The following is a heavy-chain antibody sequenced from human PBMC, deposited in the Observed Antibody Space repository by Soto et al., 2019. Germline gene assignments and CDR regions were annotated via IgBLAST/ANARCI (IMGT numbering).Heavy chain of an antibody. Sequence: QVQLVESGGGVVQPGRSLRLSCAGSGFTFSNYGLHWVRQAPGKGLAWVAVISYDGRHKYYADSVKGRFTISRDNSNNKLYLQMDSLRAEDTAVYYCAKDGAPRYCSRSSCHPAGAYWGQGTLVTVSS. CDR3: AKDGAPRYCSRSSCHPAGAY. CDR1: GFTFSNYG. J-gene: IGHJ4*02. V-gene: IGHV3-30*18. D-gene: IGHD2-15*01. CDR2: ISYDGRHK.